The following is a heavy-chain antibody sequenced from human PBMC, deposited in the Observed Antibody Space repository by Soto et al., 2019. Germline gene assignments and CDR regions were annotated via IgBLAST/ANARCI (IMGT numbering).Heavy chain of an antibody. Sequence: QVQLVESGGGVVQPGRSLRLSCAASGFTFSSYGMHWVRQAPGKGLEWVAVISYDGSNKYYADSVKGRFTISRDNSKNTLYLQMNSLRAEDTAVYYCAKDEGDYYGSGRRSYYYYYGMDVWGQGTTVTVSS. CDR1: GFTFSSYG. CDR3: AKDEGDYYGSGRRSYYYYYGMDV. CDR2: ISYDGSNK. J-gene: IGHJ6*02. D-gene: IGHD3-10*01. V-gene: IGHV3-30*18.